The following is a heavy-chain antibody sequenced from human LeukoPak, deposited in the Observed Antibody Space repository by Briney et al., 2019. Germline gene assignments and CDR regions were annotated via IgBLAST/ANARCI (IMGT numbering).Heavy chain of an antibody. Sequence: SETLSLTCTVSGGSISSGGYYWSWIRQHPGKGLEWIGYIYYSGSANYNPSLKSRVTISVDTSKNQFSLKLSSVTAADTAVYYCASASGEWRWLQWAAFDIWGQGTMVTVSS. CDR3: ASASGEWRWLQWAAFDI. J-gene: IGHJ3*02. V-gene: IGHV4-61*08. CDR2: IYYSGSA. CDR1: GGSISSGGYY. D-gene: IGHD5-24*01.